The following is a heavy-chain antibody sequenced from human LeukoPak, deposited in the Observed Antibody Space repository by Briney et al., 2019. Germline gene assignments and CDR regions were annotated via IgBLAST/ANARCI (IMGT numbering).Heavy chain of an antibody. D-gene: IGHD2-15*01. Sequence: GASVKVSCKASGYTFTGYYMHWVRQAPGQGLEWMGWINPNSGGTNYAQKFQGRVTMTRDTSISTAYMELSRLRSDDTAVYYRARDWPPGDYYYYGMDVWGQGTTVTVSS. CDR1: GYTFTGYY. CDR3: ARDWPPGDYYYYGMDV. J-gene: IGHJ6*02. CDR2: INPNSGGT. V-gene: IGHV1-2*02.